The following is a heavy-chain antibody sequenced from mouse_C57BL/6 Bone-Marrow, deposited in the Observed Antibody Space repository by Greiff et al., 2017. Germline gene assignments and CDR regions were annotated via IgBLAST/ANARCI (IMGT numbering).Heavy chain of an antibody. V-gene: IGHV7-3*01. CDR2: IRNKANGYTT. D-gene: IGHD1-1*01. J-gene: IGHJ4*01. Sequence: EVQGVESGGGLVQPGGSLSLSCAASGFTFTDYYMSWVRQPPGKALEWLGFIRNKANGYTTEYSASVKGRFTISRDNSQSILYLQMNALRAEDSATYYCARYKDYGSLYAMDYWGQGTSVTVSS. CDR1: GFTFTDYY. CDR3: ARYKDYGSLYAMDY.